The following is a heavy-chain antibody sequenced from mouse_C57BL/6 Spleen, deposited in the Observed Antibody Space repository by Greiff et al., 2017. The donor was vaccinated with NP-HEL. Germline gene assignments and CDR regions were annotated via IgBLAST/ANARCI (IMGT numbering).Heavy chain of an antibody. Sequence: DVQLQESGPGLVKPSQSLSLTCSVTGYSITSGYYWNWIRQFPGNKLEWMGYISYDGSNNYNPSLKNRISITRDTSKNQFFLKLNSVTTEDTATYYCARGGIYYDYDEGFDYWGQGTTLTVSS. D-gene: IGHD2-4*01. CDR2: ISYDGSN. V-gene: IGHV3-6*01. J-gene: IGHJ2*01. CDR3: ARGGIYYDYDEGFDY. CDR1: GYSITSGYY.